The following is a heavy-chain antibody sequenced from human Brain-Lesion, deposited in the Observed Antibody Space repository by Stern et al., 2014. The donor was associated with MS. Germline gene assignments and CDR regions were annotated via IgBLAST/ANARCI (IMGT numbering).Heavy chain of an antibody. D-gene: IGHD4-17*01. CDR1: GGSINTNNYY. J-gene: IGHJ4*02. CDR2: IYSSGST. CDR3: ARTGDDFGDYSLSY. V-gene: IGHV4-39*01. Sequence: VQLLESGPGLVKPSETLSLTCTVSGGSINTNNYYWGWIRQPPGKGLEWIGNIYSSGSTFYSPSLKSRVTMSVEKSKNKFSLKLSSVTAADTAVYYCARTGDDFGDYSLSYWGQGTLVTVSS.